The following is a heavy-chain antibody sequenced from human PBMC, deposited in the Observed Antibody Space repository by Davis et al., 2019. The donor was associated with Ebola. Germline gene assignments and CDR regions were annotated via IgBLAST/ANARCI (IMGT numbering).Heavy chain of an antibody. J-gene: IGHJ5*02. D-gene: IGHD2-15*01. Sequence: GKSLKISCKGSGYNFTTYWIGWVRQMPGKGLEWMGIIYPGDSDTRYSPSFQGQVTISADKSISTAYLQWSSLKASDTAMYYCARQSGAAVDRPWFDPWGQGTLVTVSS. CDR2: IYPGDSDT. CDR3: ARQSGAAVDRPWFDP. CDR1: GYNFTTYW. V-gene: IGHV5-51*01.